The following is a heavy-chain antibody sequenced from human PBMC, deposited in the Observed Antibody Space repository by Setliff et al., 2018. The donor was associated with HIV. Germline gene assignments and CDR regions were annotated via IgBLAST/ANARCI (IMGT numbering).Heavy chain of an antibody. V-gene: IGHV3-53*01. CDR3: ARSPQGGYFDY. Sequence: LRLSCATSGFTFSNFWMTWVRQAPGKGLEWVSIIYSGGTTYYADSVKGRFTISRDNSKNTLYLQMNSLRVEDTAVYHCARSPQGGYFDYWGQGTLVTVSS. CDR1: GFTFSNFW. J-gene: IGHJ4*03. CDR2: IYSGGTT.